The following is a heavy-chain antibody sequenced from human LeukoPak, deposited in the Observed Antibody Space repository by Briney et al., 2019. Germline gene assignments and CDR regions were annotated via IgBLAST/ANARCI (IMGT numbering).Heavy chain of an antibody. V-gene: IGHV3-23*01. Sequence: GGSLRLSCAASGFTFTNYAMSWVRQAPGKGLEWVSGIRDNDFSTYYADSVKGRFTISRDNSKSQVYLQMNSLRAEDTAVYYCARSSWNYWAAPFDYWGQGTLVTVSS. J-gene: IGHJ4*02. CDR1: GFTFTNYA. D-gene: IGHD1-7*01. CDR2: IRDNDFST. CDR3: ARSSWNYWAAPFDY.